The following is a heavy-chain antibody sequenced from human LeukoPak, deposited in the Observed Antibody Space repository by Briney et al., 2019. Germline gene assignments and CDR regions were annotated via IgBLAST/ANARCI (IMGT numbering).Heavy chain of an antibody. CDR1: GFTVSSYG. V-gene: IGHV3-30*18. Sequence: GGSLRLSCAASGFTVSSYGMHWVRQDPGKGLEWVAVISYDGSNKYYANSVKGRFTISRDNSKNTLYLQMNSLRAEDTAVYYCAKTSSSWCYFDYWGQGTLVIVSS. CDR3: AKTSSSWCYFDY. J-gene: IGHJ4*02. D-gene: IGHD6-13*01. CDR2: ISYDGSNK.